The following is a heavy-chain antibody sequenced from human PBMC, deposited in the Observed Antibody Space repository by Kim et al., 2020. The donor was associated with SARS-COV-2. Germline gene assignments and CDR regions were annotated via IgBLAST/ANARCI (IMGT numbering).Heavy chain of an antibody. V-gene: IGHV3-11*06. Sequence: GGSLRLSCAASGFTFSDYYMSWIRQAPGKGLEWVSYISSSSSYTNYADSVKGRFTISRDNAKNSLYLQMDSLRAEDTAVYYCARGGVGVTEFDYWGQGTLVTVSS. CDR1: GFTFSDYY. J-gene: IGHJ4*02. CDR3: ARGGVGVTEFDY. CDR2: ISSSSSYT. D-gene: IGHD1-26*01.